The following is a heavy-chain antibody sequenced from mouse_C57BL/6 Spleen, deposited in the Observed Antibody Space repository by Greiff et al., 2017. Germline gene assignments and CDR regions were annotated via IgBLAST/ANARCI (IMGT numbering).Heavy chain of an antibody. CDR2: IDPSDSYT. J-gene: IGHJ4*01. CDR3: ARADYYGLRDYAMDY. D-gene: IGHD1-1*01. CDR1: GYTFTSYW. Sequence: QVQLQQPGAELVRPGTSVKLSCKASGYTFTSYWMHWVKQRPGQGLEWIGVIDPSDSYTNYNQKFKGKATLTVDTSSSTAYMQLSSLTSEDSAVYYCARADYYGLRDYAMDYWGQGTSVTVSS. V-gene: IGHV1-59*01.